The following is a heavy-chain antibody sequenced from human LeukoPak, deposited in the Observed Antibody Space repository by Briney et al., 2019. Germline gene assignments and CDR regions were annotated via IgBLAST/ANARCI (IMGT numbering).Heavy chain of an antibody. CDR3: ARGWGHCSSTSCYYYYYGMDV. Sequence: PGGSLRLSCAASGFTFSRYTMNWIRQVPGKGLEWVSSISSTSTIYIYYAESVKGRFTISRDNAKNLLYLQMNSLRPEDTAVYYCARGWGHCSSTSCYYYYYGMDVWGQGATVTVSS. J-gene: IGHJ6*02. CDR1: GFTFSRYT. D-gene: IGHD2-2*01. CDR2: ISSTSTIYI. V-gene: IGHV3-21*01.